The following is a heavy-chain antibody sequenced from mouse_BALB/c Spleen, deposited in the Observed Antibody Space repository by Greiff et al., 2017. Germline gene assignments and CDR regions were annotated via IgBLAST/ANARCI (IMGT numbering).Heavy chain of an antibody. J-gene: IGHJ4*01. Sequence: EVKLMESGPSLVKPSQTLSLTCSVTGDSITSGYWNWIRKFPGNKLEYMGYISYSGSTYYNPSLKSRISITRDTSKNQYYLQLNSVTTEDTATYYCARGEGNYDAMDYWGQGTSVTVSS. CDR2: ISYSGST. D-gene: IGHD2-1*01. V-gene: IGHV3-8*02. CDR3: ARGEGNYDAMDY. CDR1: GDSITSGY.